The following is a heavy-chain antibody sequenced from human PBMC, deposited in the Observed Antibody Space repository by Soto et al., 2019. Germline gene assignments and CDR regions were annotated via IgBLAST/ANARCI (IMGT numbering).Heavy chain of an antibody. J-gene: IGHJ2*01. D-gene: IGHD4-17*01. CDR2: ISGSGGRT. CDR1: GFIFNKYA. CDR3: VKALYGDYDNWYFDL. Sequence: EVQLLDSGGGLVQPGGSLRLSCAASGFIFNKYAMSWVRQAPGKGLERVSGISGSGGRTYYADSVKGRFTISSDNSKITLYLQMNSLRAEDTAVYYCVKALYGDYDNWYFDLWGRGTLVTASS. V-gene: IGHV3-23*01.